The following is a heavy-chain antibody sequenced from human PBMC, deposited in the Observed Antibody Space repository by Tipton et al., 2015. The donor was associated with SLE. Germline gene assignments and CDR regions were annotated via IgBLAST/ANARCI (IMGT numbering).Heavy chain of an antibody. CDR2: IYDSGTT. D-gene: IGHD1-26*01. Sequence: TLSLTCTVSGGSFSGYYWNWIRQPPGKGLVWIGYIYDSGTTNFNPSLKSRVIISEDTSKNQFSLKLSSVTAADTAVYYCARDRLGGPFDSWGQGTLVTVSS. CDR3: ARDRLGGPFDS. V-gene: IGHV4-59*01. J-gene: IGHJ4*02. CDR1: GGSFSGYY.